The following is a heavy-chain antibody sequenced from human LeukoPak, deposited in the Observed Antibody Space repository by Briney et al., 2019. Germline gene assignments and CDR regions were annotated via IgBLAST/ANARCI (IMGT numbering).Heavy chain of an antibody. J-gene: IGHJ4*02. Sequence: ASVKVSFKASGYTFTNYDISWVRQAPGQGLEWMGGIIPIFGTANYAQKFQGRVTITADESTSTAYMELSSLRSEDTAVYYCARDHIGAVAPGAYWGQGTLVTVSS. CDR3: ARDHIGAVAPGAY. V-gene: IGHV1-69*13. CDR1: GYTFTNYD. D-gene: IGHD5-12*01. CDR2: IIPIFGTA.